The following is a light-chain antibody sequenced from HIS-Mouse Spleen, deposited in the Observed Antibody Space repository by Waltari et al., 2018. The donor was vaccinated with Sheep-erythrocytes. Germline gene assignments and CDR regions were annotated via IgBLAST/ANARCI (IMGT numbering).Light chain of an antibody. Sequence: SYELTQPPSVSVSPGQTASITCSGDKLGDKYACWYQQKPGQSPVLVIYRDSKRPPGSPERLSGSNSGNTATLTISGTQAMDEADYYCQAWDSSTEVFGGGTKLTVL. CDR1: KLGDKY. CDR2: RDS. V-gene: IGLV3-1*01. CDR3: QAWDSSTEV. J-gene: IGLJ2*01.